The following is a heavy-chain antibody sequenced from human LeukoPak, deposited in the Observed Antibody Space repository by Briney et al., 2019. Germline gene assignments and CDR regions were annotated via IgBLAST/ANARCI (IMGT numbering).Heavy chain of an antibody. CDR2: ISSSGSTI. D-gene: IGHD1-26*01. Sequence: GGSLRLSCAASGFTFSDYYMSWIRQAPGKGLEWVSYISSSGSTIYYADSVKGRFTISRHNAKNSLYLQMNSLRAEDTAVYYCAREGGSTSLYYYYMDVWGKGTTVTVSS. J-gene: IGHJ6*03. CDR1: GFTFSDYY. V-gene: IGHV3-11*04. CDR3: AREGGSTSLYYYYMDV.